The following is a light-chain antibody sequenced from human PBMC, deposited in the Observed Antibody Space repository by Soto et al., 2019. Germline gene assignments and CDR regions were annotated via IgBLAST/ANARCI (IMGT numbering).Light chain of an antibody. J-gene: IGKJ1*01. CDR3: QQYSSFTA. Sequence: DIQMTQSPSTLSASVGDRVTIGCRASQNIGIWLAWYQQRPGKAPKLLIYKASYLEGGVPSRFSGSGSGTEFTLTINCLQPDDFAAYYCQQYSSFTAFGQGTKVDIK. CDR2: KAS. CDR1: QNIGIW. V-gene: IGKV1-5*03.